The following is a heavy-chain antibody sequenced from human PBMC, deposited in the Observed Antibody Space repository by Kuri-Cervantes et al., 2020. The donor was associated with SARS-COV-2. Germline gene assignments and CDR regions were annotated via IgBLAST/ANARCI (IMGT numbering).Heavy chain of an antibody. CDR2: INPNSGGT. CDR1: GYTFTDYY. D-gene: IGHD3-10*01. CDR3: ARGMVRGVIQYYYYGMDV. Sequence: ASVKVSCKASGYTFTDYYMNWVRQAPGQGLEWMGWINPNSGGTNYAQKFQGWVTMTRDTSISTAYMELSRLRSDDTAVYYCARGMVRGVIQYYYYGMDVWGQGTTVTVSS. J-gene: IGHJ6*02. V-gene: IGHV1-2*04.